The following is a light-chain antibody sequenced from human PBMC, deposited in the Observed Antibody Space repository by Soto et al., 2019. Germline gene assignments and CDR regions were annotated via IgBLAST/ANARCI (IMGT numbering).Light chain of an antibody. CDR1: SSDVGGYNY. CDR3: SSYSASSTPHYV. Sequence: QSALTQPASLSGSPGQSITISCTGTSSDVGGYNYVSWYQQHPGKAPKLMIYDVSNRPSGVSNRFSGSKSGNTASLTISGLQAEDEADYYCSSYSASSTPHYVFGTGTKVTVL. V-gene: IGLV2-14*03. J-gene: IGLJ1*01. CDR2: DVS.